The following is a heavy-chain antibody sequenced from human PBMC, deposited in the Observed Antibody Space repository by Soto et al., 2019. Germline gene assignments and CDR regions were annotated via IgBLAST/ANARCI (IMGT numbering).Heavy chain of an antibody. CDR2: IRSKANSYAT. D-gene: IGHD3-16*02. J-gene: IGHJ4*02. Sequence: GGSLRLSCAASGFTFSGSAMHWVRQASGKGLEWVGRIRSKANSYATAYAASVKGRFTISRDDSKNTAYLQMNSLKTEDTAVYYCTTYVWGSYRYDYWGQGTLVTVSS. V-gene: IGHV3-73*01. CDR3: TTYVWGSYRYDY. CDR1: GFTFSGSA.